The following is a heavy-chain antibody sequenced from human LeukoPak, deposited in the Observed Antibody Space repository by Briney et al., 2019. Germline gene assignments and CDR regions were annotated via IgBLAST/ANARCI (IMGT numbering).Heavy chain of an antibody. J-gene: IGHJ4*02. Sequence: ASVKVSCKASGGTFSSYLFTWVRRAPGQGLEWMGGIIPMFGTSNYAQRFQGRVTMTADDSTSTAYMELSSLSPEDTAVYYCVRGLDTAMVTAFDYWGQGTLVTVSS. D-gene: IGHD5-18*01. CDR2: IIPMFGTS. CDR3: VRGLDTAMVTAFDY. CDR1: GGTFSSYL. V-gene: IGHV1-69*13.